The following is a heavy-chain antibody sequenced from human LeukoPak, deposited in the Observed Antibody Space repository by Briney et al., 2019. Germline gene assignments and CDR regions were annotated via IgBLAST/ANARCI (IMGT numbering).Heavy chain of an antibody. CDR2: ISSSGSTI. CDR1: GFTFSDYY. D-gene: IGHD1-26*01. Sequence: GGSLRLSCAVSGFTFSDYYMSWIRQAPGKGLGWVSYISSSGSTIYYADSVKGRLTISRDNAKNSLYLQMNSLRAEDTAVYYCARQYTGSYLFFDYWGQGTQVTVSS. CDR3: ARQYTGSYLFFDY. V-gene: IGHV3-11*04. J-gene: IGHJ4*02.